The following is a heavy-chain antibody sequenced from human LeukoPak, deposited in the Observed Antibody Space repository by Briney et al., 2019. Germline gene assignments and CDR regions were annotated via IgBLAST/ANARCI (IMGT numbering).Heavy chain of an antibody. J-gene: IGHJ4*02. V-gene: IGHV4-39*01. D-gene: IGHD1-1*01. CDR3: ARRRAGERRARPFTY. CDR2: IYYSGST. Sequence: PSETLSLTCTVSGGSISSSSYYWGWIRQPPGKGLEWIGSIYYSGSTYYNPSLKSRVTISVDTSKNQFSLKLSSVTAADTAVYYCARRRAGERRARPFTYWGQGTLVTVSS. CDR1: GGSISSSSYY.